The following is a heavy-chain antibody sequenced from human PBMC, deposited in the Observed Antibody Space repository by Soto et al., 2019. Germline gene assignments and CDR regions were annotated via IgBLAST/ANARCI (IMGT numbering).Heavy chain of an antibody. CDR1: GGSISSSNW. CDR2: IYHSGST. CDR3: ASFLYSSGWYDDY. J-gene: IGHJ4*02. V-gene: IGHV4-4*02. D-gene: IGHD6-19*01. Sequence: SETLSLTCAVSGGSISSSNWWSWVRQPPGKGLEWIGEIYHSGSTNYNPSLKSRVTISVDKSKNQFSLKLSSVTAADTAVYYCASFLYSSGWYDDYWGQGTLVTVS.